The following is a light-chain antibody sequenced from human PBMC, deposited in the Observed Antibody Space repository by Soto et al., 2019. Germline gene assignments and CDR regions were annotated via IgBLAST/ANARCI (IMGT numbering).Light chain of an antibody. CDR3: QQYNNWPPWT. J-gene: IGKJ1*01. CDR1: QSVSSN. CDR2: GVS. V-gene: IGKV3-15*01. Sequence: EIVMTQSPASLSVSPGERATLSCRASQSVSSNLAWYQQKPGQAPRLLIYGVSTRATGVPARFSGSGSGTEFTLTISSLQSEDFAVYYCQQYNNWPPWTLGQGTKVEI.